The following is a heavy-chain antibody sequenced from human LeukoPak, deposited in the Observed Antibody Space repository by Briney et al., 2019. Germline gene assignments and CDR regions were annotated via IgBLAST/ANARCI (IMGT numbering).Heavy chain of an antibody. CDR2: ISSDGRSK. D-gene: IGHD3-9*01. V-gene: IGHV3-30*04. CDR3: ARASDGIFTGDSGSFFDY. Sequence: GGSLRLSCAASGFPFGTYAIHWVRQAPGKGLEWVTVISSDGRSKYYTDSVKGRFTISRDNYKSTMYLQMNSLRVEDTAVYYCARASDGIFTGDSGSFFDYWGQGTLVTVS. J-gene: IGHJ4*02. CDR1: GFPFGTYA.